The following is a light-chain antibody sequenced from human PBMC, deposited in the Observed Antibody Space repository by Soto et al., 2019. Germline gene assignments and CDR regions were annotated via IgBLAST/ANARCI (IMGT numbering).Light chain of an antibody. CDR1: SSDVGGYNY. V-gene: IGLV2-14*03. CDR2: DVS. CDR3: ISYTSISTLI. J-gene: IGLJ2*01. Sequence: QSALTQPASVSGSPGLSITISCTGTSSDVGGYNYVSWYQQHPGRAPKLIIYDVSNRPSGVPNRFSGSKSGNTASLTISGLQAEDEADYYCISYTSISTLIFGGGTKLTVL.